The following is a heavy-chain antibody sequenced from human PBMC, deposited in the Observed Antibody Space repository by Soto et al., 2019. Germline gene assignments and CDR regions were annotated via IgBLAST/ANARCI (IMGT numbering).Heavy chain of an antibody. D-gene: IGHD4-4*01. J-gene: IGHJ6*02. V-gene: IGHV5-51*01. CDR3: ARHEQFYYYYYGMDV. Sequence: PGESLKISCKASGYSFTTYWIAWVRQMPGKGLEWMGIINPGDSDIRYSPSFQGQVTISADNSISTAYLQWSSLKASGTAMYYCARHEQFYYYYYGMDVWGQGTAVTVSS. CDR2: INPGDSDI. CDR1: GYSFTTYW.